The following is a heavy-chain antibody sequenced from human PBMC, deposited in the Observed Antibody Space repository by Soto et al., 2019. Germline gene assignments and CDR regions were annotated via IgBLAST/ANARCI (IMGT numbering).Heavy chain of an antibody. J-gene: IGHJ4*02. Sequence: GGSLRLSCAASGFVLSNYGIHWVRQAPGKGLEWVAFISNDGSKKDYGDSVKGRFTISRDNSENTVYLQMTSLRPDDTAVFYCARDVAMPSGLGLGYWGQGTLVTVSS. CDR1: GFVLSNYG. CDR3: ARDVAMPSGLGLGY. D-gene: IGHD6-19*01. CDR2: ISNDGSKK. V-gene: IGHV3-30*03.